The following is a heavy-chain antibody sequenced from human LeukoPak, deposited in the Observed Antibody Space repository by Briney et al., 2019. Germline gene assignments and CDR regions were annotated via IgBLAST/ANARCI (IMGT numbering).Heavy chain of an antibody. CDR2: IYYRST. D-gene: IGHD3-22*01. V-gene: IGHV4-59*08. Sequence: PSETLSLTCTVSGGSISSYYWSWIRQPPGKGLEWIGYIYYRSTNYNPSLKSRVTISIDTSKNQLSLKLSSVTAADTAVYYCARHYDNDSYYYAHFDYWGQGTLVTVSS. CDR1: GGSISSYY. J-gene: IGHJ4*02. CDR3: ARHYDNDSYYYAHFDY.